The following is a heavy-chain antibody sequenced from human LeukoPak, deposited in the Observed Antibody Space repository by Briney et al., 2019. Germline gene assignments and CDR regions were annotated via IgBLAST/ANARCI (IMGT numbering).Heavy chain of an antibody. Sequence: PSETLSLTCTVSGGSISSYYWSWIRQPPGKGLEWIGYIYYSGSTNYNPSLKSRVTISVDTSKNRFSLKLSSVTAADTAVYYCAEDSSGWSNWFDPWGQGTLVTVSS. D-gene: IGHD6-19*01. J-gene: IGHJ5*02. V-gene: IGHV4-59*01. CDR1: GGSISSYY. CDR2: IYYSGST. CDR3: AEDSSGWSNWFDP.